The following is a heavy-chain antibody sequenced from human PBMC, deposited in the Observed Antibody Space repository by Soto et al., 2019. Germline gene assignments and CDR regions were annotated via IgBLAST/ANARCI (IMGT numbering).Heavy chain of an antibody. CDR3: AKMSIAAPFA. D-gene: IGHD6-6*01. V-gene: IGHV3-7*05. CDR2: IKQGGSGT. CDR1: GFTFSSYA. Sequence: PGGSLRLSCAASGFTFSSYAMSWVRQAPGKGLEWVSAIKQGGSGTYYVDSVKGRFTTSRDNAKNTLYLQMNSLRAEDTAVYYCAKMSIAAPFAWGQGTLVTVSS. J-gene: IGHJ4*02.